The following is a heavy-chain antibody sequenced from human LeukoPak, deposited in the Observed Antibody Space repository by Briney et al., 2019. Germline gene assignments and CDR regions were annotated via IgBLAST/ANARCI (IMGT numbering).Heavy chain of an antibody. CDR2: INPNSGGT. Sequence: ASVKVSCKASGYNFTGYYMHWVRQAPGQGLEWMGWINPNSGGTNYAQKFQGRVTMTRDTSISTAYMELSRLRSDDTAVYYCARIAAVVHYMDVWGKGTTVTVSS. V-gene: IGHV1-2*02. CDR3: ARIAAVVHYMDV. CDR1: GYNFTGYY. J-gene: IGHJ6*03. D-gene: IGHD6-13*01.